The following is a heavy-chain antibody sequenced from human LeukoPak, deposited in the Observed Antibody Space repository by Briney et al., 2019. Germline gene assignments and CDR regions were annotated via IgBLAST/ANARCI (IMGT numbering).Heavy chain of an antibody. CDR3: ARDRGYGLDA. D-gene: IGHD5-18*01. CDR1: GXTFSSYW. CDR2: IKSDGSNT. J-gene: IGHJ5*02. V-gene: IGHV3-74*01. Sequence: GGSLRLSCGATGXTFSSYWMHWVRQAPGKGLVWVSHIKSDGSNTNYADSVKGRFTISRDNAKNALYLQMNSRRAEDTAVYYCARDRGYGLDAWGQGTLVTVSS.